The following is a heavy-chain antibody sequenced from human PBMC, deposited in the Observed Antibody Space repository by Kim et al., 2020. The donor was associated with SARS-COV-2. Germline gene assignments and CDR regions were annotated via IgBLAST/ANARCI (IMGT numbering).Heavy chain of an antibody. CDR1: GGSFSGYY. CDR2: INHSGST. D-gene: IGHD3-10*01. CDR3: ARGKVLLWFGEYRPPGTYGMDI. Sequence: SETLSLTCAVYGGSFSGYYWSWIRQPPGKGLEWIGEINHSGSTNYNPSLKSRVTISVDTSKNQFSLKLSSVTAADTAVYYCARGKVLLWFGEYRPPGTYGMDIWGQGTTVTVSS. J-gene: IGHJ6*02. V-gene: IGHV4-34*01.